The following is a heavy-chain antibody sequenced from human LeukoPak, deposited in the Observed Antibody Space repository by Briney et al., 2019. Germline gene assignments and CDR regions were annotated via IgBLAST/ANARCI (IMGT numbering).Heavy chain of an antibody. V-gene: IGHV1-46*01. D-gene: IGHD3-22*01. Sequence: ASVKVSCKASGYTFTSYYMHWVRQAPGQGLEWMGIINPSGGSTSYAQKFQGRVTMTRDMSTSTVYMELRSLRSDDTAVYYCARGGHYDSSGYGEVQHWGQGTLVTVSS. CDR3: ARGGHYDSSGYGEVQH. CDR2: INPSGGST. J-gene: IGHJ1*01. CDR1: GYTFTSYY.